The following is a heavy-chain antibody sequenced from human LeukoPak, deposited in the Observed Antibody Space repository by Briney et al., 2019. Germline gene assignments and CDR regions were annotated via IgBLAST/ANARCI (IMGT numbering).Heavy chain of an antibody. D-gene: IGHD2-2*01. V-gene: IGHV1-18*01. CDR2: ISAYNGNT. CDR1: GYTFSSYG. J-gene: IGHJ4*02. CDR3: ARDGEKYCSSTSCSHFDY. Sequence: ASVKVSCKASGYTFSSYGISWVRQAPGQGLEWMGWISAYNGNTNYAQKLQGRVTMTTDTSTSTAYMELRSLRSDDTAVYYCARDGEKYCSSTSCSHFDYWGQGTLVPVSS.